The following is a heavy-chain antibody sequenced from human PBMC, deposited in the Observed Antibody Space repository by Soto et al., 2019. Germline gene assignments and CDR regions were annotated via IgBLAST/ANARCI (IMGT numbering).Heavy chain of an antibody. Sequence: EVQLVESGGGLVQPGGSLRLSCAASGFTFSSYSMNWVRQAPGKGLEWVSYISSSSSTIYYADSVKGRFTISRDNAKNSLYLQMNSLRDEDTAVYYCAADLVVVITTGRWDYYGMDVWGQGTTVTVSS. CDR2: ISSSSSTI. V-gene: IGHV3-48*02. D-gene: IGHD3-22*01. CDR3: AADLVVVITTGRWDYYGMDV. CDR1: GFTFSSYS. J-gene: IGHJ6*02.